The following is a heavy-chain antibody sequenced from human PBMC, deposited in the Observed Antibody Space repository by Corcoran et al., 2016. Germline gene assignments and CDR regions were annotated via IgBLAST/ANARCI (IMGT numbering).Heavy chain of an antibody. D-gene: IGHD3-3*01. CDR3: SRQPISPYYDFWSCYHFDY. Sequence: QVQLVQSGAEVKKPGSSVKVSCKASGGTFSSYAISWVRQAPGQGLEWMGGIIPIFGTANYEKKYQGRVTITADESTSPAYMVLSSLRSEDTAVYYWSRQPISPYYDFWSCYHFDYWGQGTLVTVSS. CDR1: GGTFSSYA. CDR2: IIPIFGTA. J-gene: IGHJ4*02. V-gene: IGHV1-69*01.